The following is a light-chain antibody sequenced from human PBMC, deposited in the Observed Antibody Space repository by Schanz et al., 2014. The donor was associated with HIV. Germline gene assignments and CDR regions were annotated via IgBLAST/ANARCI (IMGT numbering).Light chain of an antibody. J-gene: IGLJ3*02. CDR1: NSDVGGYNY. V-gene: IGLV2-14*03. CDR2: DVT. CDR3: STYTTRKTWV. Sequence: QSALTQPASVSGSPGQSITISCTGTNSDVGGYNYVSWYQQYPGKAPRLIIYDVTSRPSGVSARFSASKTGETASLTISGLQAEDEAEYYCSTYTTRKTWVFGGGTKLTVL.